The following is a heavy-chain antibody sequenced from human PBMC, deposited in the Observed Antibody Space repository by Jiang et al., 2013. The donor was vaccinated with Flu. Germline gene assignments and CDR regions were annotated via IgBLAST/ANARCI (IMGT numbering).Heavy chain of an antibody. CDR3: ARGADMAKIGGY. Sequence: QAPGKGLEWVSVIYSGGSTYYADSVKGRFTISRDNSKNTLYLQMNTLRVEDTAVYYCARGADMAKIGGYWGQGTLVTVSS. CDR2: IYSGGST. V-gene: IGHV3-66*02. D-gene: IGHD2/OR15-2a*01. J-gene: IGHJ4*02.